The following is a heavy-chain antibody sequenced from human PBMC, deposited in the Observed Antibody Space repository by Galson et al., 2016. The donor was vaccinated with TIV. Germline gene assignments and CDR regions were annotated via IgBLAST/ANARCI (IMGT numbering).Heavy chain of an antibody. CDR3: ARDHSYQSFDY. D-gene: IGHD2-2*01. Sequence: SLRLSCAASGFTFDFYAMSWVRQAPGQGLEWVANIKEDGSTIYYVDSVEGRFTISRDNAKNSLYLQMNSLRAEDTAMYYCARDHSYQSFDYWGQGTLVTVSS. CDR1: GFTFDFYA. J-gene: IGHJ4*02. CDR2: IKEDGSTI. V-gene: IGHV3-7*01.